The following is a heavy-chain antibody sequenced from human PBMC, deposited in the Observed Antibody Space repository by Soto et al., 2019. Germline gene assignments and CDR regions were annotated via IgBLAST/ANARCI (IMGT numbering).Heavy chain of an antibody. CDR3: ARDRGVAPPVAGNTHYYYYMDV. V-gene: IGHV1-18*01. J-gene: IGHJ6*03. CDR1: GYSFTNYG. D-gene: IGHD6-19*01. Sequence: QDQLVQSGGEVKKPGASVKVSCKASGYSFTNYGITWVRQAPGQGVEWMGWISAYNGNTNYAQKFQGRVTMTTDASTSTVYLELRSLRSDDTAVYCCARDRGVAPPVAGNTHYYYYMDVWGKGTTVTVSS. CDR2: ISAYNGNT.